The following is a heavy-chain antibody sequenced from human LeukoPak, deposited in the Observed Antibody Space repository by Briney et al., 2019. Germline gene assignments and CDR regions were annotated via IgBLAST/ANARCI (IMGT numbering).Heavy chain of an antibody. Sequence: SETLSLTCAVYGGSFSGYYWSWIRQPPGKGLEWIGEINHSGSTNYNPSLKSRVTISVDTSKNQFSLKLSSVTAADTAVYYCARDQGGSYEIDAFDIWGQGTMVTVSS. J-gene: IGHJ3*02. CDR2: INHSGST. V-gene: IGHV4-34*01. D-gene: IGHD1-26*01. CDR3: ARDQGGSYEIDAFDI. CDR1: GGSFSGYY.